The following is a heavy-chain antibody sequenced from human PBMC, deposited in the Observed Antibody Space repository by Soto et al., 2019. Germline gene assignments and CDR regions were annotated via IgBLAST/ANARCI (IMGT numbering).Heavy chain of an antibody. Sequence: EVQLEESGGGLVKPGGSLRLSCVASGLTINTYSMMWVRQAPGKGLEWVSSISSSSSYIYYADSVKGRFTISRDNAKNSLYLQINSLRAEDTAVYYCARDLYYYASSGFNYWGQGTLVTVSS. CDR3: ARDLYYYASSGFNY. CDR2: ISSSSSYI. V-gene: IGHV3-21*01. CDR1: GLTINTYS. D-gene: IGHD3-22*01. J-gene: IGHJ4*02.